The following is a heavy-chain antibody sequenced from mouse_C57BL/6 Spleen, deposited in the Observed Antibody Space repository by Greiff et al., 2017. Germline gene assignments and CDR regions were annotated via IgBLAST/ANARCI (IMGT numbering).Heavy chain of an antibody. Sequence: VQLQQPGAELVKPGASVKLSCKASGYTFTSYWMHWVKQRPGQGLEWIGMIHPNSGSTNYNEKFKSKATLPVDKSSRTAYMQLSSLTAEDSAVYYCARGPTVVDAMDYWGQGTSVTVSS. J-gene: IGHJ4*01. D-gene: IGHD1-1*01. CDR2: IHPNSGST. CDR3: ARGPTVVDAMDY. V-gene: IGHV1-64*01. CDR1: GYTFTSYW.